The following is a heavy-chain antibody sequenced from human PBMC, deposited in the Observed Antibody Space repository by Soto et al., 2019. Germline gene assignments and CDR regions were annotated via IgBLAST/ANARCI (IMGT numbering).Heavy chain of an antibody. J-gene: IGHJ4*02. D-gene: IGHD3-16*02. Sequence: SETLSLTCTVSGGSISSYSWSWIRQPPGKGLEWIGDIFYTGSTNYNPSLKSRVTISVDTSKNQFSLKLSSVTAAGTAVYYCARGPVMITFGGVIVSLPAYDYWGQGTLVTVSS. CDR3: ARGPVMITFGGVIVSLPAYDY. V-gene: IGHV4-59*12. CDR2: IFYTGST. CDR1: GGSISSYS.